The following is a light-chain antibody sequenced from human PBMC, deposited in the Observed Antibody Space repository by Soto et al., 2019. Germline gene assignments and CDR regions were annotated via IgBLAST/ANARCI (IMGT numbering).Light chain of an antibody. J-gene: IGKJ5*01. CDR1: QSIGSSY. CDR2: GAS. V-gene: IGKV3-20*01. CDR3: QQYVSLPIT. Sequence: VVLTQSPATLSLSPGERATLSCRASQSIGSSYLAWYQQKPGQAPRLLIYGASTRATGIPDRFSGSGSGTDFTLTINRVAPEDFAVYYCQQYVSLPITFGQGTRLEIK.